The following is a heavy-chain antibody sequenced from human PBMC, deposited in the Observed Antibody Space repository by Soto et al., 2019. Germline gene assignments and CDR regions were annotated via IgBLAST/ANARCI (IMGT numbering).Heavy chain of an antibody. CDR1: GFTFDDYA. J-gene: IGHJ3*01. D-gene: IGHD2-2*01. Sequence: GGSLRLSCAVSGFTFDDYAMHWVRQAPGKGLEWVSGISWNSGSIGYADSVKGRFTISRDNAKNSLYLQMNSLRPEDTALYFCTKGSCSSTSCYVAFDLWGQGTMVTVSS. CDR3: TKGSCSSTSCYVAFDL. V-gene: IGHV3-9*01. CDR2: ISWNSGSI.